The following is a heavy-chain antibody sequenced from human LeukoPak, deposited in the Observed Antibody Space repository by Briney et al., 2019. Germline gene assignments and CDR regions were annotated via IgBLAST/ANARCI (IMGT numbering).Heavy chain of an antibody. CDR3: ATIPVVGGRIQYYFDF. Sequence: ASVKVSCKASGYTFTSYYMHWVRQAPGQGLEWMGWINPNSGATNSPQWFQGRLTMTRDTSITTAYMELSRLTSDDTAVYYCATIPVVGGRIQYYFDFWGQGTLVTVSS. CDR2: INPNSGAT. J-gene: IGHJ4*02. V-gene: IGHV1-2*02. D-gene: IGHD2-2*02. CDR1: GYTFTSYY.